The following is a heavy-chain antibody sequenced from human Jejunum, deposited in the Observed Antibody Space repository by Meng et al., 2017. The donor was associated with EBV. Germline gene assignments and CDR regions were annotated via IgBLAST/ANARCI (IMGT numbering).Heavy chain of an antibody. V-gene: IGHV4-4*02. Sequence: QGQRQASGPGLVKPSRTLSLTCAVSGGSISTDNWWSWVRQPPGKGLEYIGEIHHSGSTKYNPSLKSRVTISVDKSNNHFSLKLSSVTAADTAVYYCARDRGVEDYWGQGTLVTVSS. J-gene: IGHJ4*02. CDR3: ARDRGVEDY. CDR1: GGSISTDNW. D-gene: IGHD5-24*01. CDR2: IHHSGST.